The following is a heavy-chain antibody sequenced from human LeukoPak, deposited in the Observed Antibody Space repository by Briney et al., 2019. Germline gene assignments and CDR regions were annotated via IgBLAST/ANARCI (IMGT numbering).Heavy chain of an antibody. CDR2: IKQDGSEK. CDR3: AREDAMDYYYYYGMDV. D-gene: IGHD2-2*01. J-gene: IGHJ6*02. V-gene: IGHV3-7*01. CDR1: GFTFSSYG. Sequence: PGGSLRLSCAASGFTFSSYGMHWVRRAPGKGLEWVANIKQDGSEKYYVDSVKGRFTISRDNAKNSLYLQMNSLRAEDTAVYYCAREDAMDYYYYYGMDVWGQGTTVTVSS.